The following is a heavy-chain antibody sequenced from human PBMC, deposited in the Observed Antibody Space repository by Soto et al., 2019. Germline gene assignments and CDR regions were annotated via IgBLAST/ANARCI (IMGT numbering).Heavy chain of an antibody. CDR3: ARIGGKGVPAAMNWFDP. J-gene: IGHJ5*02. D-gene: IGHD2-2*01. Sequence: QVQLVQSGAEVKKPGSSVKVSCKASGGTFSSYAISWVRQAPGQGLEWMGGIIPIFGTANYAQKFQGRVTITADKSTSTAYRELSSLRSEDTAVYYCARIGGKGVPAAMNWFDPWGQGTLVTVSS. V-gene: IGHV1-69*06. CDR1: GGTFSSYA. CDR2: IIPIFGTA.